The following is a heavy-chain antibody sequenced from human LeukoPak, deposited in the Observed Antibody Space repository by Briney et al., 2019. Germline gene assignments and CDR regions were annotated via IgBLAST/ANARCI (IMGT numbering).Heavy chain of an antibody. D-gene: IGHD3-10*01. CDR3: ASHGSGSYWGYYYYGMDV. J-gene: IGHJ6*02. Sequence: ASVKVSCKASGYTFTSYGISWVRQAPGQGLEWMGWISAYNGNTNYAQKLQGRVTMTTDTSTSTAYMELRSLRSEDTAVYYCASHGSGSYWGYYYYGMDVWGQGTTVTVSS. CDR2: ISAYNGNT. V-gene: IGHV1-18*01. CDR1: GYTFTSYG.